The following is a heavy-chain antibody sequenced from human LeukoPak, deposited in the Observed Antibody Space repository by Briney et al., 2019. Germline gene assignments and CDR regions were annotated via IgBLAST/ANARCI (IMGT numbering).Heavy chain of an antibody. CDR3: ARGAYFYGSGINWFDP. Sequence: SETLSLTCTVSGGSISSTSYYWSWIRQPAGKGLEWIGHIYTTGSTNYNPSLKSRVTISLDTSKNHFSLKLSSVTAADTAVYYCARGAYFYGSGINWFDPWGQGTLITVSS. D-gene: IGHD3-10*01. J-gene: IGHJ5*02. CDR1: GGSISSTSYY. V-gene: IGHV4-61*09. CDR2: IYTTGST.